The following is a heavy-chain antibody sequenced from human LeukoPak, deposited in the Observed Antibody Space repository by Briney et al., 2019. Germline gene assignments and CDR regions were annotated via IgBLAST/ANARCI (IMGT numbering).Heavy chain of an antibody. CDR3: ARDRVWFLEWSEPYYYYYMDV. V-gene: IGHV1-18*01. Sequence: ASVKVSCKASGYTFTSYGISLVRPAPGQGLEWMGWISAYNGNTNYAQKLQGRVTMTTDTSTSTAYMELRSLRSDDTAVYYCARDRVWFLEWSEPYYYYYMDVWGKGTTVTVSS. CDR1: GYTFTSYG. CDR2: ISAYNGNT. D-gene: IGHD3-3*01. J-gene: IGHJ6*03.